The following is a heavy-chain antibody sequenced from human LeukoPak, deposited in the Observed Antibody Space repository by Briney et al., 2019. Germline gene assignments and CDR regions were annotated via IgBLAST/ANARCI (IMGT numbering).Heavy chain of an antibody. Sequence: PGGSLRLSCAASGFTFSSYSMNWVRQAPGKGLEWVSVIYSGGSTYYADSVKGRFTISRDNAKNSLYLQMNSLRAEDTAVYYCARAGPPLYYYGMDVWGQGTTVTVSS. CDR3: ARAGPPLYYYGMDV. D-gene: IGHD1-1*01. CDR1: GFTFSSYS. V-gene: IGHV3-53*01. J-gene: IGHJ6*02. CDR2: IYSGGST.